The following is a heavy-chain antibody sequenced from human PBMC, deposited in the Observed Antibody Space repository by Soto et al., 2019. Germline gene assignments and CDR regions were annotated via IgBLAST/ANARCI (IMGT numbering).Heavy chain of an antibody. D-gene: IGHD4-17*01. CDR1: GGSFSGYY. CDR3: ARGLFSPGDYVPYYFDY. Sequence: PSETLSLTCAVYGGSFSGYYWSWIRQPPGKGLEWIGEINHSGSTNYNPSLRSRVTISVDTSKNQFSLKLSSVTAADTAVYYCARGLFSPGDYVPYYFDYWGQGTLVPVSS. J-gene: IGHJ4*02. CDR2: INHSGST. V-gene: IGHV4-34*01.